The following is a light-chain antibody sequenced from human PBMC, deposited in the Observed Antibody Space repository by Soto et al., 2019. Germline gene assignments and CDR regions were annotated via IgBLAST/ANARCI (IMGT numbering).Light chain of an antibody. J-gene: IGKJ5*01. Sequence: IVLPQSPGTLSLSPGERATLSCRASQSVSSSYLAWYQQRPGQAPRLLIYDASNRATGIPARFSGSGSGTDFTLTISSLEPEDFAIYYCQQRSNWPPITFGQGTRLEIK. V-gene: IGKV3D-20*02. CDR1: QSVSSSY. CDR2: DAS. CDR3: QQRSNWPPIT.